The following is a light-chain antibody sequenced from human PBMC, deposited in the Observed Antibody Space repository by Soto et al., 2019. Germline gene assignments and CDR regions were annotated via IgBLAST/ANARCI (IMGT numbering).Light chain of an antibody. CDR3: ASSTSDSLYV. V-gene: IGLV2-14*01. CDR2: KVT. CDR1: SSDVGGNKY. Sequence: QSALTQPASVSGSPGQSITISCTGTSSDVGGNKYVFWYQQYPGKVPKLLINKVTNRPSGVSYRFSGSKSGNTASLTISALLAEDEADYFCASSTSDSLYVFGTGTKDTVL. J-gene: IGLJ1*01.